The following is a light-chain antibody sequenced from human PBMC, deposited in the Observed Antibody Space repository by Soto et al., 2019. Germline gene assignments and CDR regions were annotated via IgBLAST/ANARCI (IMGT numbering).Light chain of an antibody. CDR2: DVS. CDR3: CSYAGSYTWV. J-gene: IGLJ3*02. Sequence: QSALTQPRSVSRAPGQSGTISCTGTSSDVGGYNYVSWYQQHPGKAPKLMMYDVSKRPSGVPDRFSGSKSGNTASLTISGLQAEDEADYYCCSYAGSYTWVFGGGTKLTVL. V-gene: IGLV2-11*01. CDR1: SSDVGGYNY.